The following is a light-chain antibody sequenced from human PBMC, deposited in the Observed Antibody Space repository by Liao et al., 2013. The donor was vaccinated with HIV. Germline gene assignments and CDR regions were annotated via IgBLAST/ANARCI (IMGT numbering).Light chain of an antibody. CDR3: QSADSGGTSEP. CDR1: NIGSKS. CDR2: YDK. Sequence: GSVAPGKTARITCGGNNIGSKSVHWYQQKPGQAPELVIHYDKDRPSGIPERFSGSSSGTTATLTISGVQAEDEADYYCQSADSGGTSEPFGGGTRLTVL. V-gene: IGLV3-21*01. J-gene: IGLJ2*01.